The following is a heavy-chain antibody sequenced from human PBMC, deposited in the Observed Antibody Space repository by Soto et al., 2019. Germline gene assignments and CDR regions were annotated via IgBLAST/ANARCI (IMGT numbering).Heavy chain of an antibody. J-gene: IGHJ3*02. V-gene: IGHV3-30-3*01. CDR1: GFTFSSYA. CDR3: ARGNGDYAYDAFDI. Sequence: QVQLVESGGGVVQPGRSLRLSCAASGFTFSSYAMHWVRQAPDKGLEWVAVISYDGSNKYYADSVKGRFTISRDNSKNTLYLQMNSLRAEDTAVYYCARGNGDYAYDAFDIWGQGTMVTVSS. CDR2: ISYDGSNK. D-gene: IGHD4-17*01.